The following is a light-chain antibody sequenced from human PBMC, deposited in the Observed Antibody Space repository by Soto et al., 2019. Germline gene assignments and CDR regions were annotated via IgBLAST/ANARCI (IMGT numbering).Light chain of an antibody. J-gene: IGKJ2*01. CDR3: QQYYSYPHT. V-gene: IGKV1-8*01. CDR2: AAS. Sequence: AIRMTQSPSSLSASTGDRVAITCRASQGISSYLAWYQQKPGKAPKLLIYAASTLQSGVPSRLCGSGSGTEFTLTLSCLQSDDFATYYCQQYYSYPHTLGQGTKVDTK. CDR1: QGISSY.